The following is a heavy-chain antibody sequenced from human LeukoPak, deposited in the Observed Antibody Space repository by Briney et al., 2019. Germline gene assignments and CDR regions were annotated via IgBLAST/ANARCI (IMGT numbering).Heavy chain of an antibody. Sequence: GGSLRLSCVVSGFTFSGSAVHWVRQASGKGLEWVGRIRSKANNYATACAASVKGRFTISRDDSKNTAYLQMNSLKTEDTAVYYCTGDNFDSSVKFDYWGQGTLVTVSS. J-gene: IGHJ4*02. V-gene: IGHV3-73*01. CDR2: IRSKANNYAT. CDR1: GFTFSGSA. CDR3: TGDNFDSSVKFDY. D-gene: IGHD3-22*01.